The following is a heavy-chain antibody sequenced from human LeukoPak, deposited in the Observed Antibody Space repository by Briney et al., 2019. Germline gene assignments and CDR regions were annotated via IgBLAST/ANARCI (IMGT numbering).Heavy chain of an antibody. V-gene: IGHV3-23*01. J-gene: IGHJ6*02. D-gene: IGHD3-16*01. Sequence: PGGSLRLSCATSGFTFSSYALNWVRHAPGQELEWVSAISGSGGSTYYADSVKGRFTISRDTSKNIVYLQLNSLRAEDTAIYYCARFRWGDYYYYGVDVWGQGTTVTVSS. CDR3: ARFRWGDYYYYGVDV. CDR2: ISGSGGST. CDR1: GFTFSSYA.